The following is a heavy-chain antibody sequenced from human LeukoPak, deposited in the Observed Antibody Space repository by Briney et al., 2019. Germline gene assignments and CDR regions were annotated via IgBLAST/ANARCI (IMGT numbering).Heavy chain of an antibody. CDR3: ARGPGHYDFPPPGSYYMDV. Sequence: PGGSLRLSCAASGFTFSSYWMSWVRQAPGKGLEWVANIKQDGSEKYYVDSVKGRFTISRDNAKNSLYLQMNSLRAEDTAVYYCARGPGHYDFPPPGSYYMDVWGKGTTVTVSS. CDR1: GFTFSSYW. D-gene: IGHD3-3*01. J-gene: IGHJ6*03. V-gene: IGHV3-7*01. CDR2: IKQDGSEK.